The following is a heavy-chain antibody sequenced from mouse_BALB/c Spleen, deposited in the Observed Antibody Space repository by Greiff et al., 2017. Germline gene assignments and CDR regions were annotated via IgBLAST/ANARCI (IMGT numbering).Heavy chain of an antibody. V-gene: IGHV14-1*02. D-gene: IGHD2-1*01. Sequence: VQLQQSGAELVRPGSSVKISCKASGYAFSSYWMNWVKQRPGQGLEWIGRIDPANGNTKYDPKFQGKATITADTSSNTAYLQLSSLTSEDTAVYYCARTVYGNSFDDWGQGTTLTVSS. CDR1: GYAFSSYW. CDR2: IDPANGNT. J-gene: IGHJ2*01. CDR3: ARTVYGNSFDD.